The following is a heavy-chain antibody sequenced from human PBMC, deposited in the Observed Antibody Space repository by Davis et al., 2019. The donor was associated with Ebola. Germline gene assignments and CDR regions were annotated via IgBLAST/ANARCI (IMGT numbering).Heavy chain of an antibody. CDR3: ARQGTPYSAPAN. D-gene: IGHD5-18*01. CDR1: GYSFTSYW. J-gene: IGHJ4*02. CDR2: ILPGDSDT. V-gene: IGHV5-51*01. Sequence: GESLEISCHGSGYSFTSYWIGWVRQPPGQGLEWMGAILPGDSDTRYSPYFQGQVTISADKSIPTAYLHWNSLKASETAMYYCARQGTPYSAPANWVQGTLVTVSS.